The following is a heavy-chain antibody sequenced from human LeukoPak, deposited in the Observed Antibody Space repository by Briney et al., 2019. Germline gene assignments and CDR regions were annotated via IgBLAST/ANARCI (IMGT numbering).Heavy chain of an antibody. D-gene: IGHD3-3*01. CDR3: ARRNDYDFWSGNQYYFDY. Sequence: SETLSLTCSVSGGSISSRSHYWGWIRQSPGKGLEWIGTIYYSGTTFYNPSLQSRVSISVDTSRNQFSLRLISVTAADTAVYYCARRNDYDFWSGNQYYFDYWGQGTLVTVSS. CDR1: GGSISSRSHY. V-gene: IGHV4-39*01. CDR2: IYYSGTT. J-gene: IGHJ4*02.